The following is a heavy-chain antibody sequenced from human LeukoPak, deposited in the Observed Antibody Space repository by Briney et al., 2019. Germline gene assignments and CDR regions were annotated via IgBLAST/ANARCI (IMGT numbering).Heavy chain of an antibody. Sequence: GGSLRLSCAASGFTFSNYAMTWVRQPPGKGLEWVSAITGSGGGTYYADSVKGRFTISRDYSKNTLYLQMNSLRAEDTAIYYCAKRIPSWYYVDYWGQGTLVTVSS. J-gene: IGHJ4*02. CDR3: AKRIPSWYYVDY. V-gene: IGHV3-23*01. D-gene: IGHD2-15*01. CDR1: GFTFSNYA. CDR2: ITGSGGGT.